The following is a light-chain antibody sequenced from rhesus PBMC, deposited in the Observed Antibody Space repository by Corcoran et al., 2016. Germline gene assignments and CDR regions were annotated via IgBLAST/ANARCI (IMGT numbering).Light chain of an antibody. J-gene: IGKJ3*01. CDR1: QDIANY. CDR2: YAS. CDR3: QQHKTYPIT. V-gene: IGKV1S14*01. Sequence: DIQMTQSPSSLSASVGDTVTITCRASQDIANYLAWYQQKPGTAPKPLVYYASNLESGVPSRFSGGGSGTDFTLTISSLQPEDFAIYCCQQHKTYPITFGPGTKLDIK.